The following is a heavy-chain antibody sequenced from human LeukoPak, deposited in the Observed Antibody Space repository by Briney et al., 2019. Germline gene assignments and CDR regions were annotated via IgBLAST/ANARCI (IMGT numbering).Heavy chain of an antibody. J-gene: IGHJ4*02. Sequence: GGSLRLSCVASGFTITNNWMYWVRQAPGRGLVWVSRIKNDESTAVYADPVKGRFTISRDNAKNTLCLQMNSLRVEDTAVYYCATVFKGSSLEDYWGQGTRVTVSS. CDR2: IKNDESTA. V-gene: IGHV3-74*03. D-gene: IGHD1-26*01. CDR3: ATVFKGSSLEDY. CDR1: GFTITNNW.